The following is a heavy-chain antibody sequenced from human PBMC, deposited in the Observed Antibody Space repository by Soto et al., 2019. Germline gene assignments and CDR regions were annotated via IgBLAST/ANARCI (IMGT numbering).Heavy chain of an antibody. CDR2: INPNSGGT. J-gene: IGHJ6*03. V-gene: IGHV1-2*04. CDR3: ARDRGSGEYYMDV. D-gene: IGHD3-10*01. Sequence: ASVKVSCKASGYTFTGYYMHWVRQAPGQGLEWMGWINPNSGGTNYAQKFQGWVTMTRDTSISTAYMELSRLRSDDTAVYYCARDRGSGEYYMDVWGKGTTVTVSS. CDR1: GYTFTGYY.